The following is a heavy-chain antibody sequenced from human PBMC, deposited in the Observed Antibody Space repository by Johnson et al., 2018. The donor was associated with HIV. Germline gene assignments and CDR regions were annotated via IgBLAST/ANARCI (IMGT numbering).Heavy chain of an antibody. D-gene: IGHD1-26*01. CDR2: IRYDGSYK. CDR1: GFTFDTSW. V-gene: IGHV3-30*02. J-gene: IGHJ3*01. Sequence: QVQLVESGGGLVQPGGSLRLSCAASGFTFDTSWMNWVRQAPGRGLEWVAFIRYDGSYKYYADSVKGRFTISRDNSKNTLYLQMNSLSAEDTAVYYCANGRAWELLSELEREYTEFEEWGQGTMVSVSS. CDR3: ANGRAWELLSELEREYTEFEE.